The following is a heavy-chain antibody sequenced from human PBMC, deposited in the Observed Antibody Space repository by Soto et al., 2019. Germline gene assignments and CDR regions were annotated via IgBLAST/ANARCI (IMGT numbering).Heavy chain of an antibody. J-gene: IGHJ6*02. CDR2: ISSSSSYI. CDR3: ARDIVVVPAAIPPSGYYYGMDV. D-gene: IGHD2-2*01. V-gene: IGHV3-21*01. Sequence: GSLRLSCAASGFTFSSYSMNWVRQAPVKGLEWVSSISSSSSYIYYADSVKGRFTISRDNAKNSLYLQMNSLRAEDTAVYYCARDIVVVPAAIPPSGYYYGMDVWGQATTVTVSS. CDR1: GFTFSSYS.